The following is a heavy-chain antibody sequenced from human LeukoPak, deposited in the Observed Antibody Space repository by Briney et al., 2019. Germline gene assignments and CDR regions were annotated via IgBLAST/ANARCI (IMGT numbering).Heavy chain of an antibody. J-gene: IGHJ4*02. Sequence: GGSLRLSCAVSGFTINNYAMSWVRQAPGKGLEWVAHIKQDGSQEYYVDSVKGRFTISRDSAKNSLYLQMNSLRAEDTAVYYCARGVPYDSWSGPHYSDYWGQGTLVTVSS. CDR1: GFTINNYA. D-gene: IGHD3-3*01. CDR2: IKQDGSQE. CDR3: ARGVPYDSWSGPHYSDY. V-gene: IGHV3-7*01.